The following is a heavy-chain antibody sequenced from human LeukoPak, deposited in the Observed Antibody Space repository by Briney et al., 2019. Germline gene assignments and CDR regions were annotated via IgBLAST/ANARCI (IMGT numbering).Heavy chain of an antibody. Sequence: PSETLSLNCTVSGGSISSYYWSWIRQPPGKGLEWIGYIYYSGSTNYNPSLKSRVTISVDTSKNQFSLKLSSVTAADTAVYYCATTYLYAFDIWGQGTMVTVSS. CDR1: GGSISSYY. CDR2: IYYSGST. CDR3: ATTYLYAFDI. J-gene: IGHJ3*02. V-gene: IGHV4-59*01. D-gene: IGHD1-1*01.